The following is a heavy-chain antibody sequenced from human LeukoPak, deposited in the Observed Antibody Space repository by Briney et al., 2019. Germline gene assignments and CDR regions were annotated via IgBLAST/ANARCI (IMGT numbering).Heavy chain of an antibody. Sequence: GSLRLSCAASGFTFSSYSMNWVRQAPGKGLEWVSSISSSSSYIYYADSVKGRFTISRDNAKNSLYLQMNSLRAEDTAVYYCAKDRIQLWLQLDYWGQGTLVTVSS. CDR2: ISSSSSYI. D-gene: IGHD5-18*01. CDR1: GFTFSSYS. V-gene: IGHV3-21*01. CDR3: AKDRIQLWLQLDY. J-gene: IGHJ4*02.